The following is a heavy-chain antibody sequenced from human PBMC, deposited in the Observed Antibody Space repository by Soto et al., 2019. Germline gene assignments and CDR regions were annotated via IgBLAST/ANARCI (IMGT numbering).Heavy chain of an antibody. V-gene: IGHV3-33*01. Sequence: ESGGGVVQPGRSLRLSCAASGFTFSSYGMHWVRQAPGKGLEWVAVIWYDGSNKYYADSVKGRFTISRDNSKNTLYLQMNSLRGEDTAVYYCSRESTHYDILTGYYSVDYFDSWGQGTLVTVSS. CDR3: SRESTHYDILTGYYSVDYFDS. CDR2: IWYDGSNK. J-gene: IGHJ4*02. D-gene: IGHD3-9*01. CDR1: GFTFSSYG.